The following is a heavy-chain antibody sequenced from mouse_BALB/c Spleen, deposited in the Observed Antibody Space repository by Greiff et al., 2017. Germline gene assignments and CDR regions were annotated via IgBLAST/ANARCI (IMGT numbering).Heavy chain of an antibody. V-gene: IGHV5-6-5*01. D-gene: IGHD1-1*01. CDR1: GFTFSSYA. CDR3: ARAYYALPY. Sequence: EVKVEESGGGLVKPGGSLKLSCAASGFTFSSYAMSWVRQTPEKRLGWVASISSGGSTYYPDSVKGRFTISRDNARNILYLQMSSLRSEDTAMYYCARAYYALPYWGQGTLVTVSA. J-gene: IGHJ3*01. CDR2: ISSGGST.